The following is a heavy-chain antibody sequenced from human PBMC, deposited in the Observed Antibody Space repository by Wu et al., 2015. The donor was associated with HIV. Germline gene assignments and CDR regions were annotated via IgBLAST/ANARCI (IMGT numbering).Heavy chain of an antibody. Sequence: QVQLLQSGAEVKKPGASVKVSCKAVHYTFARYGITWVRQAPGQGLEWMGWISTYNDKIVYGRKFQDRLTMTTDTSASTAYMELRSLRSDDTAMYFCARDLFPDGELLPGDYWGQGTLVSVSS. CDR2: ISTYNDKI. D-gene: IGHD3-10*01. CDR1: HYTFARYG. CDR3: ARDLFPDGELLPGDY. J-gene: IGHJ4*02. V-gene: IGHV1-18*01.